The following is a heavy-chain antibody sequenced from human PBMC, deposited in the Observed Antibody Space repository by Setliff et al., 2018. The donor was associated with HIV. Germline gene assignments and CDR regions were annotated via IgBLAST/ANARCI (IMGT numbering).Heavy chain of an antibody. CDR1: GGSLSSYY. CDR2: IYSSGST. Sequence: PSETLSLTGTVSGGSLSSYYWSRIRQPPGKGLEWLGHIYSSGSTNYNPSLKSRVTISVDTSKNQFSLKLYSVTAADTAVYYCARAYFGSGIYYWGQGTLVTVSS. D-gene: IGHD3-10*01. J-gene: IGHJ4*02. CDR3: ARAYFGSGIYY. V-gene: IGHV4-4*09.